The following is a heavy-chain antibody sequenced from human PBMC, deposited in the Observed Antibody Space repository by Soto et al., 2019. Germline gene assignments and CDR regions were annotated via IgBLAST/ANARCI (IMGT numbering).Heavy chain of an antibody. D-gene: IGHD5-12*01. Sequence: SETLSLTCTVSGGSISSYYWSWIRQPPGKGLEWIGYIYYSGSTNYSPSLKSRVTISVDTSKNQFSLKLSSVTAADTDVYYCARGSPLRGWLPVDFDYWGQGTLVTVSS. CDR1: GGSISSYY. J-gene: IGHJ4*02. CDR3: ARGSPLRGWLPVDFDY. CDR2: IYYSGST. V-gene: IGHV4-59*01.